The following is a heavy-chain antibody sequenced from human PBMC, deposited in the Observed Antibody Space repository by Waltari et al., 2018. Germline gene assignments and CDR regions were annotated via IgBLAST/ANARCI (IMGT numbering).Heavy chain of an antibody. Sequence: QVQLVQSGAEVKKPGASVKVSCKASGYTFTGYYMHWVRQAPGPGLEWMGWINPNSGGTNYAQKFQGRVTMTRDTSISTAYMELSRLRSDDTAVYYCARDSEYYDILTGYCGYFDYWGQGTLVTVSS. J-gene: IGHJ4*02. V-gene: IGHV1-2*02. CDR3: ARDSEYYDILTGYCGYFDY. D-gene: IGHD3-9*01. CDR1: GYTFTGYY. CDR2: INPNSGGT.